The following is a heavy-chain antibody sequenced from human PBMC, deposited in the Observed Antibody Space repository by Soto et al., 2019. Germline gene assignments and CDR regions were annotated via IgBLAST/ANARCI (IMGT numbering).Heavy chain of an antibody. D-gene: IGHD2-21*02. V-gene: IGHV4-4*02. CDR3: ARVRVTRLQVYYYYMDV. Sequence: ASETLSLTCAVSSGSISSSNWWSWVRQPPGKGLEWIGEIYHSGSTNYNPSLKSRVTISVDKSKNQFSLKLSSVTAADTAVYYCARVRVTRLQVYYYYMDVWGKGTTVTVSS. CDR2: IYHSGST. J-gene: IGHJ6*03. CDR1: SGSISSSNW.